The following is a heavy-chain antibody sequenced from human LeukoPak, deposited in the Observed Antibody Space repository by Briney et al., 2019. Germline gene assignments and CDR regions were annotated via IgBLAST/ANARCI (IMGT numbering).Heavy chain of an antibody. CDR3: ARYSYGSYYFDY. D-gene: IGHD5-18*01. Sequence: ETLSLTCAVYGGSFSGYYWSWIRQPPGKGREWIGEINHSGSTNYNPSLKSRVTISVDTSKNQFSLKLSSVTAADTAVYYCARYSYGSYYFDYWGQGTLVTVSS. V-gene: IGHV4-34*01. CDR2: INHSGST. J-gene: IGHJ4*02. CDR1: GGSFSGYY.